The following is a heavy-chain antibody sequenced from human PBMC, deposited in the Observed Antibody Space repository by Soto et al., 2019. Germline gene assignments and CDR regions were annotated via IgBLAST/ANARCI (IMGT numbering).Heavy chain of an antibody. Sequence: GGSLRLSCATSGLIFSNYGMHWVRQAPGKGLEWVALISHDGRNKYYTDSVQGRFTISRDNSKNTLYLQMNSLRPEDTALYYCARDRPVQPRSGSLSSCGQGPLVTVSS. CDR2: ISHDGRNK. J-gene: IGHJ5*02. D-gene: IGHD1-1*01. V-gene: IGHV3-30*03. CDR3: ARDRPVQPRSGSLSS. CDR1: GLIFSNYG.